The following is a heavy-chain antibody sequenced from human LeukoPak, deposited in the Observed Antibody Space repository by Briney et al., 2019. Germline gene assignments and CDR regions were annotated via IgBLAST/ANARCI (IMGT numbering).Heavy chain of an antibody. V-gene: IGHV4-4*02. CDR3: AGRPLEVGGNYYFDY. CDR2: IYHSGST. J-gene: IGHJ4*02. D-gene: IGHD1-26*01. Sequence: SETLSLTCAVSGASISSANWWSWVRQPPGKGLEWIGEIYHSGSTSYNPSLKSRVTISVGKSENQFSLKLNSLTAADTAVYYCAGRPLEVGGNYYFDYWGQGTLVTVSS. CDR1: GASISSANW.